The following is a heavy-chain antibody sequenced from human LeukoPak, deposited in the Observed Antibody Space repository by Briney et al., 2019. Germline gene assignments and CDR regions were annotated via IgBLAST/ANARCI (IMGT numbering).Heavy chain of an antibody. Sequence: SETLSLTCTVSGGSIRSYYWSWIRQPPGKGLEWIGEINHSGTTNYNPSLKSRVTVSIDTSKNQFSLKLSSVTAADTAVYYCASSRGYHYDSSGYWTYYFDYWGQGTLVTVSS. CDR2: INHSGTT. CDR3: ASSRGYHYDSSGYWTYYFDY. V-gene: IGHV4-34*01. CDR1: GGSIRSYY. J-gene: IGHJ4*02. D-gene: IGHD3-22*01.